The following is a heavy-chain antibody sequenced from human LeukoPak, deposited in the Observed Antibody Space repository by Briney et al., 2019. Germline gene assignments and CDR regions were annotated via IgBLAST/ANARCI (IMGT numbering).Heavy chain of an antibody. Sequence: ASVKVSCKASGYTFTSYGISWVRQAPGQGLEWMGWMNPNSGNTGYAQKFQGRVTITRNTSISTAYMELSSLRSEDTAVYYCARGRSKYDFWSGYRNYYYYYMDVWGKGTTVTVSS. CDR2: MNPNSGNT. CDR1: GYTFTSYG. J-gene: IGHJ6*03. D-gene: IGHD3-3*01. CDR3: ARGRSKYDFWSGYRNYYYYYMDV. V-gene: IGHV1-8*03.